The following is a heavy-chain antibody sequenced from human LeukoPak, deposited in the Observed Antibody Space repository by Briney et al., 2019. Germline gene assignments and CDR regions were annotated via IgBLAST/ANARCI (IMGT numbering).Heavy chain of an antibody. CDR3: ARIDRAVAGTIDY. CDR2: IYYSGST. CDR1: GGPISSYF. Sequence: SETLSLTCTVSGGPISSYFWSWIRRPPGKGLEWIGYIYYSGSTNYNPSLKSRVTMSVDTSKNQFSLKLSSVTAADTAVYYCARIDRAVAGTIDYWGQGTLVTVSS. D-gene: IGHD6-19*01. V-gene: IGHV4-59*08. J-gene: IGHJ4*02.